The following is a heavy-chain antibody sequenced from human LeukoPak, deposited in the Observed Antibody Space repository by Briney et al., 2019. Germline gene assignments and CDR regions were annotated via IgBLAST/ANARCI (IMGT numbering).Heavy chain of an antibody. CDR1: GFTFSDSA. CDR3: ARDIELSC. V-gene: IGHV3-23*01. D-gene: IGHD1-26*01. J-gene: IGHJ4*02. Sequence: GGSLRLSCEASGFTFSDSAMSWVRQASGRGLEGVSLISARGGNSYYADSVKGRFTVSRDSSKNTLHLQMNSLRAEDTAVYYCARDIELSCWGQGTLVTVSS. CDR2: ISARGGNS.